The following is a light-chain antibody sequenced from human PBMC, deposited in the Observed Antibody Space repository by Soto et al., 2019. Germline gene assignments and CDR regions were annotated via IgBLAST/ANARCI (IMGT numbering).Light chain of an antibody. J-gene: IGKJ5*01. CDR3: QQSYSTLSIT. CDR1: QSISSY. V-gene: IGKV1-39*01. Sequence: DIQMTQSPSSLSASVGDRVTITCRASQSISSYLNWYQQKPGKAPKLLIYAASSLQSGVPSRFSGSGSGTDFTLTSSSLQPEDFATYYCQQSYSTLSITFGQGTRLEIK. CDR2: AAS.